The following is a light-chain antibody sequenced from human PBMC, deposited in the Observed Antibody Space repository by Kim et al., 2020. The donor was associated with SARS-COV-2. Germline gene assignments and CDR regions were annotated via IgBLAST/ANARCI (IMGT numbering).Light chain of an antibody. CDR3: QQYKSYPWT. V-gene: IGKV1-5*03. J-gene: IGKJ1*01. CDR1: QRISSW. Sequence: ASVGERVTITCRASQRISSWLAWYKQKPGKAPKLLIYKASSLESGVPSRFSGSGSGTEFTLTISSLQPDECATYYCQQYKSYPWTFGQGTKVDIK. CDR2: KAS.